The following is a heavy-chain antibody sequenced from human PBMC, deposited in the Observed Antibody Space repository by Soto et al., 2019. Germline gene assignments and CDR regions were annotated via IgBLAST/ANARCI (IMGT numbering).Heavy chain of an antibody. J-gene: IGHJ6*02. CDR3: ARTSAAGKYYYGMDV. Sequence: ESLKISCKGSGYSFTSYWIGWVRQMPVKGLEWMGIIYPGDSDTRYSPSFQGQVTISADKSISTAYLQWSSLKASDTAMYYCARTSAAGKYYYGMDVWGQGTTVTVSS. CDR2: IYPGDSDT. D-gene: IGHD6-13*01. CDR1: GYSFTSYW. V-gene: IGHV5-51*01.